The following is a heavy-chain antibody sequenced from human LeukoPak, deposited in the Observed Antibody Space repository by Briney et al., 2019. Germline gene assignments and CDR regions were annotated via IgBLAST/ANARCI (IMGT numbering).Heavy chain of an antibody. Sequence: NPSETLSLTCAVYSVSFSGYYWSWIRQPPGKGLEWIGEINHSGSTNYNPSLKSRVTISVDTSKNQFSLKLSSVTAADTAVYYCARVGADGSGFLFDYWGQGTLVTVSS. CDR2: INHSGST. CDR3: ARVGADGSGFLFDY. CDR1: SVSFSGYY. J-gene: IGHJ4*02. D-gene: IGHD3-10*01. V-gene: IGHV4-34*01.